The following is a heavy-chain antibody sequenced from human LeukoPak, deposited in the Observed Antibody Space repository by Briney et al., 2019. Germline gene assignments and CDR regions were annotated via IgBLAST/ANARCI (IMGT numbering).Heavy chain of an antibody. D-gene: IGHD2-2*01. CDR2: INIVGSNT. J-gene: IGHJ5*02. V-gene: IGHV3-74*01. Sequence: GGPLTLSCPAPGFTFSSYWIHWVGQAPGKGRGWVSRINIVGSNTSYADSVKGRFTISRDNAKNTLYLQMNSLRAEDTAVYYCARGVGYCSSTSCYWWFDPWGQGTLVTVSS. CDR3: ARGVGYCSSTSCYWWFDP. CDR1: GFTFSSYW.